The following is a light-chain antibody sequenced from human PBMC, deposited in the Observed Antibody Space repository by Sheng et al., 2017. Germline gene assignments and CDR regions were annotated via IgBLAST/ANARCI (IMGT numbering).Light chain of an antibody. V-gene: IGKV1-39*01. CDR2: AAS. Sequence: DIQMTQSPSSLSASVGDRVTITCRASQNIFSYLNWYQQKPGKVPELLIYAASTLQSGVPSSFSGSGSGTNFTLTISSLLPADFATYYCQQSYSVPYSFGQGTKLEIK. J-gene: IGKJ2*03. CDR3: QQSYSVPYS. CDR1: QNIFSY.